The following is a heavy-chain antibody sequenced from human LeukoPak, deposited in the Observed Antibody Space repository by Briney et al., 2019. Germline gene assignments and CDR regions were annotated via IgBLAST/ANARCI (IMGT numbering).Heavy chain of an antibody. J-gene: IGHJ4*02. D-gene: IGHD2/OR15-2a*01. CDR1: GGSISSYY. V-gene: IGHV4-59*12. CDR3: AIGGFYLSAPPHY. Sequence: SETLSLTCTVSGGSISSYYWSWIRQPPGKGLEWIGYIYYSESTNYNPSLKSRVTISVDTSKNQFSLKLSSVTAADTAVYYCAIGGFYLSAPPHYWGQGTLVTVSS. CDR2: IYYSEST.